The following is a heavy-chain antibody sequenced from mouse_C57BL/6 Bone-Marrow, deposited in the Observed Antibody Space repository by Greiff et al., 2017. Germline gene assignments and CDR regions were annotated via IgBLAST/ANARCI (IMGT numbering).Heavy chain of an antibody. CDR1: GFSLTSYG. J-gene: IGHJ4*01. Sequence: QVQLQQSGPGLVQPSQSLSITCTVSGFSLTSYGVHWVRQSPGKGLEWLGVIWSGGSTDYNAAFISRLSISKDNSKSQVFFKMNSLQAYDTAIYYCARFPYYYGSSHAMDYWGQGTSVTVSS. CDR2: IWSGGST. CDR3: ARFPYYYGSSHAMDY. D-gene: IGHD1-1*01. V-gene: IGHV2-2*01.